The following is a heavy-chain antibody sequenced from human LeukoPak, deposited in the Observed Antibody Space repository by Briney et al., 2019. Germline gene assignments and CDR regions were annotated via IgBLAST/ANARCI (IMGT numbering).Heavy chain of an antibody. CDR1: GGSFSGYY. D-gene: IGHD2-2*01. V-gene: IGHV4-34*01. Sequence: SETLSLTCAVYGGSFSGYYWSRIRQPPGKGLEWIGEINHSGSTNYNPSLKSRVTISVDTSKNQFSLKLSSVTAADTAAYYCARVHYQRYCSSTSCYPPYYYYGMDVWGQGTTVTVSS. CDR2: INHSGST. J-gene: IGHJ6*02. CDR3: ARVHYQRYCSSTSCYPPYYYYGMDV.